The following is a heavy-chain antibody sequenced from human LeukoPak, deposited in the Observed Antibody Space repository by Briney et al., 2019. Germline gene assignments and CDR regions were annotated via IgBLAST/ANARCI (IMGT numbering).Heavy chain of an antibody. CDR1: GFTFSSYA. V-gene: IGHV3-30*04. Sequence: GRSLRLSCAASGFTFSSYAMHWVRQAPGKGLEWVAVISYDGSNKYYADSVKGRFTISRDNSKNTLYLQMNSLRAEDTAVYYCARGSAPSIVATISPDGAFDIWGQGTMVTVSS. CDR3: ARGSAPSIVATISPDGAFDI. J-gene: IGHJ3*02. D-gene: IGHD5-12*01. CDR2: ISYDGSNK.